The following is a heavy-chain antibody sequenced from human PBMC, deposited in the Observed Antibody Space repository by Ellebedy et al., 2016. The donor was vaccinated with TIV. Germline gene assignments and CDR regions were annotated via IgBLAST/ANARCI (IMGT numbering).Heavy chain of an antibody. CDR3: ARGEWLSSRYYYYYYMDV. D-gene: IGHD3-3*01. J-gene: IGHJ6*03. Sequence: SVKVSXXASGGTFSSYAISWVRQAPGQGLEWMGGIIPIFGTANYAQKFQGRVTITADESTSTAYMELSSLRSEDTAVYYCARGEWLSSRYYYYYYMDVWGKGTTVTVSS. V-gene: IGHV1-69*13. CDR1: GGTFSSYA. CDR2: IIPIFGTA.